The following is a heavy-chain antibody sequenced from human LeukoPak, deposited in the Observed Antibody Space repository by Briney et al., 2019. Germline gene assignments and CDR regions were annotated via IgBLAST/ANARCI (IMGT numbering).Heavy chain of an antibody. J-gene: IGHJ4*02. D-gene: IGHD2-21*02. CDR1: GGSISRSKW. V-gene: IGHV4-4*02. CDR3: ARGPPYIVVVTAIGFFDH. Sequence: NPLETLSLTCAVSGGSISRSKWGSWVRPPPGKGLGWIGEIRHSGSTNYNPSLKSRVTISVDTPKNQFSLKLTSVTAADTAVYYCARGPPYIVVVTAIGFFDHWGQGTLVTVSS. CDR2: IRHSGST.